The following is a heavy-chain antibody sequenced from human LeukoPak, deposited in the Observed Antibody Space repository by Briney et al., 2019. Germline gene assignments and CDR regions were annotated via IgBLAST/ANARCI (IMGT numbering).Heavy chain of an antibody. CDR1: GFSFNNYA. Sequence: GGSLRLSCAASGFSFNNYAMSWVRQAPGKGLEWVSHISSSGGSTLYADSVKGRFTFSRDNSKNTLYLQMNSLRVEDTAVYYCVKGRGNWPYDVEYWGQGTLVTVSS. CDR2: ISSSGGST. J-gene: IGHJ4*02. CDR3: VKGRGNWPYDVEY. V-gene: IGHV3-23*01. D-gene: IGHD1-1*01.